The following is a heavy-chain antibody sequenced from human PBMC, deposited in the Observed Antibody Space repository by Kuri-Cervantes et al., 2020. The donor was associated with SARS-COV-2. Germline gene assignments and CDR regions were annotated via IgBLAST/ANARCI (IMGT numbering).Heavy chain of an antibody. CDR1: GFTFSSYG. CDR2: ISYDTTNK. J-gene: IGHJ3*01. V-gene: IGHV3-30*18. Sequence: GGSLRLSCAASGFTFSSYGMHWVRQAPGKGLEWVAIISYDTTNKYYADSVKGRFTVSRDDSKSTLYLQTNSLRSEDTALYFCAKPFHDYSDYGGAFDFWGRGTVVTVSS. D-gene: IGHD4-11*01. CDR3: AKPFHDYSDYGGAFDF.